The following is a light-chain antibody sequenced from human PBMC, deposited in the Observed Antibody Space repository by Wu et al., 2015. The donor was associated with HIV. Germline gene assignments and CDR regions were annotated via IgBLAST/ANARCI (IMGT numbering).Light chain of an antibody. CDR1: QTISDS. Sequence: EIVLTQSPATLSLSPGERATLSCRASQTISDSLAWYQHKPGQSPRPLIYDASNRATGIPARFSGSGSGTDFTLIISSLEPDDFTFYYCQQRSNWPLTFGQGTRLEIK. V-gene: IGKV3-11*01. J-gene: IGKJ5*01. CDR3: QQRSNWPLT. CDR2: DAS.